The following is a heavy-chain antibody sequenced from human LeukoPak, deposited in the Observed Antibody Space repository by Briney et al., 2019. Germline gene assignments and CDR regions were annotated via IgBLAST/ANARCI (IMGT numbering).Heavy chain of an antibody. CDR1: GFIFSNYW. CDR3: ARDGGGCSSTSCYDRLDY. V-gene: IGHV3-7*04. J-gene: IGHJ4*02. CDR2: IKQDGSEK. D-gene: IGHD2-2*01. Sequence: GGSLRLSCAASGFIFSNYWMTWVRQAPRKGLEWVANIKQDGSEKYYVDSVKGRFTISRDNDKNTRYLQMNSLRAEDTAVYYCARDGGGCSSTSCYDRLDYWGQGSLVTVSS.